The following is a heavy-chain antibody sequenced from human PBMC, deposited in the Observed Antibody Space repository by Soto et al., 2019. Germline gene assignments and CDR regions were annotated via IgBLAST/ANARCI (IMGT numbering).Heavy chain of an antibody. CDR2: INHSGST. Sequence: SETLSLTCAVYGGSFSGYYWSWIRQPPGKGLEWIGEINHSGSTNYNPSLKSRVTISVDTSKNQFSLKLSSVTAADTAVYYCARGEGDIVATISAFDIWGQGTMVTVSS. V-gene: IGHV4-34*01. J-gene: IGHJ3*02. CDR3: ARGEGDIVATISAFDI. CDR1: GGSFSGYY. D-gene: IGHD5-12*01.